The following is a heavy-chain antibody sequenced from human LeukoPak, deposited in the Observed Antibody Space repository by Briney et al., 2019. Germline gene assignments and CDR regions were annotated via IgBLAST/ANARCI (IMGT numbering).Heavy chain of an antibody. CDR3: ARRGIWDLQIGNWFDP. V-gene: IGHV4-39*01. CDR1: GDSITTNSYW. Sequence: PSETLSLTCSISGDSITTNSYWWGWIRQSPGKGLEWIGSIYSSGNSYYNPSLKTRAPISPATSKNQLSLMLTSLTAADTAIYYCARRGIWDLQIGNWFDPWGQGILVIVSS. D-gene: IGHD3-16*01. CDR2: IYSSGNS. J-gene: IGHJ5*02.